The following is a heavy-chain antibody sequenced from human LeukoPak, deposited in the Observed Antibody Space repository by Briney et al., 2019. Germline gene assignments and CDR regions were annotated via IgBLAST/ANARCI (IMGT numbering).Heavy chain of an antibody. D-gene: IGHD6-13*01. CDR1: GFTFSSYE. CDR3: AREYSSSLADY. CDR2: ISSSGSTI. J-gene: IGHJ4*02. V-gene: IGHV3-48*03. Sequence: PGGSLRLSCAASGFTFSSYEMNWVRQAPGKGLEWVSYISSSGSTIYYADSVKGRFTISRDNAKNSLYLQMNSLRAEGTAVYYCAREYSSSLADYWGQGTLVTVSS.